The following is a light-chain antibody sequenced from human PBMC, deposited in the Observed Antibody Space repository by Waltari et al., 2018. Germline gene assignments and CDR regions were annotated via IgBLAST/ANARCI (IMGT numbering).Light chain of an antibody. V-gene: IGKV3-20*01. CDR3: QHYLRLPVT. CDR2: GAS. J-gene: IGKJ1*01. CDR1: QSVGMT. Sequence: SCRASQSVGMTLAWYQQKSGRAPSLLIYGASIRATGIPDRFSGSGSGTDFSLTIREVEPEDFAVYHCQHYLRLPVTFGQGTKVEI.